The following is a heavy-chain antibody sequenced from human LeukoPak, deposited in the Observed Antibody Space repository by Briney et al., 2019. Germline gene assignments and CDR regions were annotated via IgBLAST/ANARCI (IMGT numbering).Heavy chain of an antibody. V-gene: IGHV4-39*01. CDR1: GDSISGKTYS. D-gene: IGHD6-19*01. CDR2: MYYSENT. CDR3: VRYRSGSNRFDY. Sequence: SETLSLTCTVSGDSISGKTYSWGWVRQPPGKGLEWIGYMYYSENTYYNPSLKSRVTISVDTSRIQFPLKLSSVTAADTAVYYCVRYRSGSNRFDYWGQGTLVTVSS. J-gene: IGHJ4*02.